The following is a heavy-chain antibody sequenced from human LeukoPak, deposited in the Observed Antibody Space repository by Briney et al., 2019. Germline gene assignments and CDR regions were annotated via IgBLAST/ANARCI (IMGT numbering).Heavy chain of an antibody. D-gene: IGHD3-10*01. Sequence: SQTLSLTCSVSGDSISSRDYYWTWIRQHPGKALEWVGFISYTGNTYYNPSLRSRLNISIDTSKNPFSLRLSSATAADTAVYYCCGGSGTYYNFDYWGQGTLLTVSS. CDR2: ISYTGNT. CDR3: CGGSGTYYNFDY. J-gene: IGHJ4*02. V-gene: IGHV4-31*03. CDR1: GDSISSRDYY.